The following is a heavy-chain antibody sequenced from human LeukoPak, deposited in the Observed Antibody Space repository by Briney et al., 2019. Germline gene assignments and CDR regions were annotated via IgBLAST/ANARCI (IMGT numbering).Heavy chain of an antibody. CDR1: GGGLRNYA. V-gene: IGHV1-69*04. D-gene: IGHD6-19*01. CDR2: IIPSIGSS. Sequence: SVKVSCKASGGGLRNYAITWVRQAPGQGLEWMGRIIPSIGSSNYVPKSQGRFTITADKSTSTVFIELSNLRSEDTAVYFCGRDRGSGWNKAIDYWGQGTLVTVSS. CDR3: GRDRGSGWNKAIDY. J-gene: IGHJ4*02.